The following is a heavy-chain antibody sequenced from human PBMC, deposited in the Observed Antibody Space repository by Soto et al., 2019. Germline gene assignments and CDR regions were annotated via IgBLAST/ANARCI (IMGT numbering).Heavy chain of an antibody. Sequence: PSETLSLTCTVSGGSVSSGSYYWSWIRQPPGKGLEWIGYIYYSGSTNYNPSLKSRVTISVDKSKNQFSLKLSSVTAADTAVYYWARGNYYVSSGYYTPHFEHWGPGRMVT. V-gene: IGHV4-61*01. CDR1: GGSVSSGSYY. D-gene: IGHD3-22*01. J-gene: IGHJ1*01. CDR2: IYYSGST. CDR3: ARGNYYVSSGYYTPHFEH.